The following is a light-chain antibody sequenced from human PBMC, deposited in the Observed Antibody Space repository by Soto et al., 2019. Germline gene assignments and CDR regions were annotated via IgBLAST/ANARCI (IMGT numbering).Light chain of an antibody. CDR3: QQSYILPWT. CDR1: QTIKTY. J-gene: IGKJ1*01. Sequence: DIQMTQSPLSLSASVGDKVNITCRASQTIKTYLNWYQQKPGKAPKLLLYAASTLQAGVPSRFSGSRSGTAFTLTISSLQPEDFATYYCQQSYILPWTFGQGTKVDIK. V-gene: IGKV1-39*01. CDR2: AAS.